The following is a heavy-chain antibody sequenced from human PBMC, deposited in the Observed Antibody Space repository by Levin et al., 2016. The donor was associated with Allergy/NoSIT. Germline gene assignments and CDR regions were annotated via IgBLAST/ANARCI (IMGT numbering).Heavy chain of an antibody. Sequence: LSLTCAASGFNLRDYYIDWVRQAPGMGLEWLGRTKDKTNAFATEFAASVTGRFTISRDDSKNSLYLHIDNLQAEDTAVYYCAREGDSPGPDLEDWGQGTLLIVSS. J-gene: IGHJ4*02. CDR3: AREGDSPGPDLED. CDR2: TKDKTNAFAT. V-gene: IGHV3-72*01. CDR1: GFNLRDYY.